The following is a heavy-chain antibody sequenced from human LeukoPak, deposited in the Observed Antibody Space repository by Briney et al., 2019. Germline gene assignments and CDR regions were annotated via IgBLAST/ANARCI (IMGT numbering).Heavy chain of an antibody. D-gene: IGHD3-16*02. CDR3: AKDKDDYVWGSYRFFDY. Sequence: SGGSLRLSCAASGFTFSSYAMSWVRQAPGKGLEWVSAISGSGGSTYYADSVKGRFTISRDNSKNTLYLQMNSLRAEDTAVYYCAKDKDDYVWGSYRFFDYWGQGTLVTVSS. CDR1: GFTFSSYA. V-gene: IGHV3-23*01. J-gene: IGHJ4*02. CDR2: ISGSGGST.